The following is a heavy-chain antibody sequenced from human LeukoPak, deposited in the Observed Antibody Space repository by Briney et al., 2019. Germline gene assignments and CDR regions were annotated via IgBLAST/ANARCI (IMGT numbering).Heavy chain of an antibody. CDR3: ARFVWFGEISFDY. V-gene: IGHV4-59*07. Sequence: PSDTLSLTCTVSGGSISSYYWSWIRQPPGKGLEWIGYIYYSGSTNYNPSLKSRVTISVDMSKNQFYLKLSSMTASDTAVYYCARFVWFGEISFDYWGQGTLVTVSS. CDR2: IYYSGST. J-gene: IGHJ4*02. D-gene: IGHD3-10*01. CDR1: GGSISSYY.